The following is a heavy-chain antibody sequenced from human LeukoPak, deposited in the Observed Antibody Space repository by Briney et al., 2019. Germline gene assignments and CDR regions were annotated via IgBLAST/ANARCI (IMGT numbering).Heavy chain of an antibody. D-gene: IGHD6-13*01. J-gene: IGHJ4*02. V-gene: IGHV3-30*03. CDR2: ISYDGSEK. CDR1: GFTFSSDG. Sequence: GGSLRLSCAASGFTFSSDGMHWVRQAPGKGLEWVAVISYDGSEKYYADSVKGRFTISRDNSKNTLYLQMNSLRAEDTAVYYCARSKGIAATIDYWGQGTLVTVSS. CDR3: ARSKGIAATIDY.